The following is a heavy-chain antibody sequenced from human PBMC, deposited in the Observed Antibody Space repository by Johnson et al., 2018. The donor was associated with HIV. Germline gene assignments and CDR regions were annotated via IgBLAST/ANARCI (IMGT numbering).Heavy chain of an antibody. CDR3: AKDLSYPKTRAFDI. CDR2: IQYDGTNK. J-gene: IGHJ3*02. V-gene: IGHV3-30*02. CDR1: GFTFSSYG. Sequence: QVQLVESGGGVVQPGRSLRLSCAASGFTFSSYGMHWVRQVPGNGLEWVTLIQYDGTNKYYADSVKGRFTISRDNSKNTLYLQMYSLRAEDTAVYYCAKDLSYPKTRAFDIWGQGTMVTVSS. D-gene: IGHD2/OR15-2a*01.